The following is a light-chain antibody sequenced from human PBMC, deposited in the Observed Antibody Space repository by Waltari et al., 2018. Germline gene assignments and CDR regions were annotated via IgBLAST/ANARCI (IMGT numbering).Light chain of an antibody. Sequence: QSALSPPASVSWTPGQSITISRTGTSRAVGGSTYVSWYQQPPGKAPKLMIYDVSKRPSGVSKRFSGSKSGNTASLTISGLQAEDEADYYCSSYTSSSAVVFGGGTKLTVL. CDR3: SSYTSSSAVV. CDR1: SRAVGGSTY. J-gene: IGLJ2*01. CDR2: DVS. V-gene: IGLV2-14*01.